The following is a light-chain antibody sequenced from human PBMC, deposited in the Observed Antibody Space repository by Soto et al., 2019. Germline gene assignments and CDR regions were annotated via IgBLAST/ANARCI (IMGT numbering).Light chain of an antibody. V-gene: IGKV1-12*01. CDR2: AAS. CDR1: QGIGVR. J-gene: IGKJ3*01. CDR3: LQLNYCPRT. Sequence: ASQGIGVRSAWFQQTTGKVHQXXTEAASTLARGVPARFSGSLQGTDFILTINSLQTEDVAMYDCLQLNYCPRTFGPGTKVDIK.